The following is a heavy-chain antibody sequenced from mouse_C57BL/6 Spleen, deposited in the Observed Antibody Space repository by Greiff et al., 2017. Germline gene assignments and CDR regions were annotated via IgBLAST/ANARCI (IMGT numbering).Heavy chain of an antibody. CDR3: ARREYRIYYGYELYAMDY. Sequence: EVKLVESGPELVKPGASVKMSCKASGYTFTDYNMHWVKQSHGKSLEWIGYINPNNGGTSYNQKFKGKATLTVNKSSSTAYMELRSLTSEDSVVYYCARREYRIYYGYELYAMDYWGQGTSVTVSS. J-gene: IGHJ4*01. CDR1: GYTFTDYN. D-gene: IGHD2-2*01. CDR2: INPNNGGT. V-gene: IGHV1-22*01.